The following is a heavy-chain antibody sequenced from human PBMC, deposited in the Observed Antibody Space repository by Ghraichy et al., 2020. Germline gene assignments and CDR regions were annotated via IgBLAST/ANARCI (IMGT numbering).Heavy chain of an antibody. J-gene: IGHJ3*02. CDR3: ARDIPLNYDFWSGAFDI. CDR2: ISSSSSYI. D-gene: IGHD3-3*01. V-gene: IGHV3-21*01. CDR1: GFTFSSYS. Sequence: GESLNISCAASGFTFSSYSMNWVRQAPGKGLEWVSSISSSSSYIYYADSVKGRFTISRDNAKNSLYLQMNSLRAEDTAVYYCARDIPLNYDFWSGAFDIWGQGTMVTVSS.